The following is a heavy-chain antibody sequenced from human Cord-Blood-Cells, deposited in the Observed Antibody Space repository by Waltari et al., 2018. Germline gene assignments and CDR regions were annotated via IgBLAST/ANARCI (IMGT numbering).Heavy chain of an antibody. CDR1: GGSISSGSYY. CDR3: ARVEAREAFDI. Sequence: QVQLQESGPGLVKPSQTLSLTCTVSGGSISSGSYYWSWIRQPAGKGLEWIGYIYTSGSTNYNPSLKSRVTISVDTSKNQFSLKLSSVTAADTAMYYCARVEAREAFDIWGQGTMVTVSS. J-gene: IGHJ3*02. D-gene: IGHD6-6*01. CDR2: IYTSGST. V-gene: IGHV4-61*09.